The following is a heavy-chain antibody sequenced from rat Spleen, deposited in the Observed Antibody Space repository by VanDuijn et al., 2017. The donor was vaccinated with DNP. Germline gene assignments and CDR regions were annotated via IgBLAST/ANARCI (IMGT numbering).Heavy chain of an antibody. CDR1: GFTFSDYN. CDR3: ARHGSWAPDY. CDR2: ISYDGSST. J-gene: IGHJ2*01. V-gene: IGHV5-7*01. Sequence: EVQLVESGGGLVQPGRSLKLSCAASGFTFSDYNMAWVRQAPKKGLEWVATISYDGSSTYYRDSVKGRFTISRDNAKSTLYLQMDSLRSEDTATYYCARHGSWAPDYWGQGVMVTVSS. D-gene: IGHD5-1*01.